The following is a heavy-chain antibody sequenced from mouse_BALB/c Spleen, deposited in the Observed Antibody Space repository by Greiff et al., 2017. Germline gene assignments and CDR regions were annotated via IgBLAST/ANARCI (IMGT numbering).Heavy chain of an antibody. CDR2: IDPENGDT. D-gene: IGHD4-1*01. Sequence: VQLQQSGAELVRSGASVKLSCTASGFNIKDYYMHWVKQRPEQGLEWIGWIDPENGDTEYAPKFQGKATMTADTSSNTAYLQLSSLTSEDTAVYYCARSPLGGWFAYWGQGTLVTVSA. CDR1: GFNIKDYY. V-gene: IGHV14-4*02. CDR3: ARSPLGGWFAY. J-gene: IGHJ3*01.